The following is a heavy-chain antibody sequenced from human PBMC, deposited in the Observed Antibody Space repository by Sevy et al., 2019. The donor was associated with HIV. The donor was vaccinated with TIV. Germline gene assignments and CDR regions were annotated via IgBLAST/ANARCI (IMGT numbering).Heavy chain of an antibody. V-gene: IGHV3-7*01. Sequence: GGSLRLSCAVSGFTFSSYSMNWVRQAPGKGLEWVATMKEDGSERNYVDSVKGRFTISRDNAKNSLYLQMNSLRAEDTAVYYCVREGVGGYSYSLDCWGQGTLVTVSS. D-gene: IGHD5-18*01. CDR3: VREGVGGYSYSLDC. CDR2: MKEDGSER. CDR1: GFTFSSYS. J-gene: IGHJ4*02.